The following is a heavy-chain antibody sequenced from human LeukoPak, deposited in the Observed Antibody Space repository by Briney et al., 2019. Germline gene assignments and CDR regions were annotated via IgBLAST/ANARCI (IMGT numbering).Heavy chain of an antibody. CDR1: GYTFTIYG. D-gene: IGHD5-12*01. V-gene: IGHV1-18*01. J-gene: IGHJ3*02. CDR2: ISAYNGNT. Sequence: GASVTVSCTASGYTFTIYGISWVRPAPGQGLEWMGWISAYNGNTNYAQKLQGRVTMTTDTSTSTAYMELRSLRSDDTAVYYCARDLRASGSGPGQNDAFDIWGQGTMVTVSS. CDR3: ARDLRASGSGPGQNDAFDI.